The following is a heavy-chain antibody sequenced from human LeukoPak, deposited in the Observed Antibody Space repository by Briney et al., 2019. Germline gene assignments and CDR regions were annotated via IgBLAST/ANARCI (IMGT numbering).Heavy chain of an antibody. V-gene: IGHV3-23*01. J-gene: IGHJ6*02. CDR3: AQDLAYYFDTTSETLGLAV. D-gene: IGHD3-22*01. CDR1: GFSISNYA. Sequence: GGSLRLSCAASGFSISNYAMNWARQAPGKGLEWVSAISGDDSKTFYADSVKGRFTVSRGISKTTLYLQMTSLRAEDTAVYYCAQDLAYYFDTTSETLGLAVWGQGTTVTVSS. CDR2: ISGDDSKT.